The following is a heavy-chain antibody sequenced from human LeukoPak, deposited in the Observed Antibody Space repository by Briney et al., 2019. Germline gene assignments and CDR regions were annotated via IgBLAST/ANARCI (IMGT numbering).Heavy chain of an antibody. Sequence: GGSLRLSCTASGFTFNHYPIHWVRQAPGKGLEWVAVIASHGGEKYYADSVKGRFTISRDNSKNTLYLQMNSLRAEDTAMYYCARQYGGYSSDWGQGTLVTVSS. J-gene: IGHJ4*02. CDR2: IASHGGEK. CDR1: GFTFNHYP. V-gene: IGHV3-30*04. D-gene: IGHD5-18*01. CDR3: ARQYGGYSSD.